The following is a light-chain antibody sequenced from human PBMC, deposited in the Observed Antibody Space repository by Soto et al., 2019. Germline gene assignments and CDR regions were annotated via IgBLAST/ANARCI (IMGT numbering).Light chain of an antibody. V-gene: IGKV1D-13*01. Sequence: AIQLTQSPSSLAAAVGDRVTITCRASQGVSRALSWYQQKPGNAPKLLIYTPSNLLSGVPSRFSASGSDTEFTLTFSSLQPEDFATYYCQQHSNYPLTFGGGTKVEIK. J-gene: IGKJ4*01. CDR1: QGVSRA. CDR2: TPS. CDR3: QQHSNYPLT.